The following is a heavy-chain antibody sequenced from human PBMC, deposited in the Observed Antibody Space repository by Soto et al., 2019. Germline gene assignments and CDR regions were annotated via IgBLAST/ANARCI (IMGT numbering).Heavy chain of an antibody. V-gene: IGHV3-23*01. D-gene: IGHD1-1*01. CDR2: IGGSEGTT. CDR3: AQDPVGWNGVVIAY. CDR1: GFTLRHFA. J-gene: IGHJ4*02. Sequence: PEGSLRLSCAASGFTLRHFAMNWVRQAPGKGLEWVSGIGGSEGTTYYADSVKGRFTISRDNSKNTLYLQMDSLRAEDTAVYYCAQDPVGWNGVVIAYWGQGTLVTVSS.